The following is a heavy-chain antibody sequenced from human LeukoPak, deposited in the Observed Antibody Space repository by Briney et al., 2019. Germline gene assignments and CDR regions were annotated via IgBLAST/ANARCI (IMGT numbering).Heavy chain of an antibody. CDR2: ISSNGGNT. CDR3: ARLPVDAFDI. V-gene: IGHV3-64*01. CDR1: GFTVSSNY. Sequence: GGSLRLSCAVSGFTVSSNYMSWVRQAPGKGLEHVSAISSNGGNTHYANSVKGRFTISRDNSENTLYLQMGSLRAEDMAVYYCARLPVDAFDIWGQGTMVTVSS. D-gene: IGHD1-14*01. J-gene: IGHJ3*02.